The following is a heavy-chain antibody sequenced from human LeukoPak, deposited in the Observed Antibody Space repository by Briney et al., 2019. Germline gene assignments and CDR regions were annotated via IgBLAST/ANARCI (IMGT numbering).Heavy chain of an antibody. CDR1: GGTFSSYA. V-gene: IGHV1-69*13. D-gene: IGHD1-7*01. CDR2: IIPIFGTA. J-gene: IGHJ4*02. Sequence: SVKVSCKASGGTFSSYAIGWVRQAPGQGLEWMGGIIPIFGTANYTQKFQGRVTITADESTSTAYMELSSLRSEDTAVYYCARVFNWNYGRYYFDYWGQGTLVTVSS. CDR3: ARVFNWNYGRYYFDY.